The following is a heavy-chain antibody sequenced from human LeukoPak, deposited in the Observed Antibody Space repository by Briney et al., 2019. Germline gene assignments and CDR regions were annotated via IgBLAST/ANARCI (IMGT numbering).Heavy chain of an antibody. J-gene: IGHJ4*02. CDR1: GVSISSYY. D-gene: IGHD4-23*01. CDR2: IYYSGST. Sequence: SETLSLTCTVSGVSISSYYWRWIRQPPGKGLEWMGYIYYSGSTNYNPSLKSRVTISVDTSKNQFSLKLSSVTAADTAVYYCARTGGSSAIDYWGQGTLVTVSS. CDR3: ARTGGSSAIDY. V-gene: IGHV4-59*01.